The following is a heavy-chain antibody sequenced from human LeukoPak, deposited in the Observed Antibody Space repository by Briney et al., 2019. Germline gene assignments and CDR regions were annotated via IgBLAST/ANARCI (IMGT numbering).Heavy chain of an antibody. CDR2: ISAYNGNT. Sequence: GESLKISCKGSGYSFTNYWIGWVRQAPGQGLEWMGWISAYNGNTNYVQKLQGRVTMTTDTSTSTAYMELRSLRSDDTAVYYCARDLGVRPNWFDPWGQGTLVTVSS. CDR1: GYSFTNYW. D-gene: IGHD2-21*01. V-gene: IGHV1-18*04. J-gene: IGHJ5*02. CDR3: ARDLGVRPNWFDP.